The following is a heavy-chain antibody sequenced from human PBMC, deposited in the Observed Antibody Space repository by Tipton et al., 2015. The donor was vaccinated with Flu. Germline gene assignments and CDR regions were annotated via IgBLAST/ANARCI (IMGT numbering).Heavy chain of an antibody. CDR1: GFTFSSYE. CDR3: ARRGRGIAAQFWAN. J-gene: IGHJ4*02. CDR2: ISSSGSTI. D-gene: IGHD6-6*01. Sequence: SLRLSCAASGFTFSSYEMNWVRQAPGKGLEWVSYISSSGSTIYYADSVKGRFTISRDNAKNSLYLQMNSLRAEDTAVYYCARRGRGIAAQFWANWGQGTLVTVSS. V-gene: IGHV3-48*03.